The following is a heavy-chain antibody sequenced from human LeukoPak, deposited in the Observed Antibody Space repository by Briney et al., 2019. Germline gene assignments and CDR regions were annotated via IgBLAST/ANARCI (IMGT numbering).Heavy chain of an antibody. J-gene: IGHJ4*02. D-gene: IGHD3-16*01. Sequence: EASVKVSCKASGGTFSSYAISWVRQAPGQGLEWMGGSIPIFGTANYAQKFQGRVTITADESTSTAYMELSSLRSEETAVYYCARVAQGGNWGQGQLVTVSS. CDR1: GGTFSSYA. V-gene: IGHV1-69*01. CDR2: SIPIFGTA. CDR3: ARVAQGGN.